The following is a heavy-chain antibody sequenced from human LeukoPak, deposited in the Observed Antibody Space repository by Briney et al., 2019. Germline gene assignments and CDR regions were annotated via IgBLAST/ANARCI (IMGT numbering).Heavy chain of an antibody. CDR2: ISYRSSDI. CDR3: ARVHSSSWYSGYLYMDV. CDR1: EFTLSSYN. V-gene: IGHV3-21*01. J-gene: IGHJ6*03. D-gene: IGHD6-13*01. Sequence: PGESLRLSCAASEFTLSSYNMKWVRQAPGKGLEWVSSISYRSSDIEYADSVKGRFTISRDNAKQLLYLQMSSLRAEDTAVYYCARVHSSSWYSGYLYMDVWGKGTTVTVSS.